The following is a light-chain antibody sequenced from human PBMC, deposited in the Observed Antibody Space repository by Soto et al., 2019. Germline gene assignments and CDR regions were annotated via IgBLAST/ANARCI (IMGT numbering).Light chain of an antibody. J-gene: IGLJ2*01. V-gene: IGLV2-14*01. CDR3: SSYRSSRTLVV. CDR2: EVR. CDR1: SSDVGGYAY. Sequence: QSALTQPASVSGSLGQSITISCTGTSSDVGGYAYVSWYQQHPGKAPKLIIYEVRNRPSGVSNRFSGSKSGNTASLTISGLQAEDEAEYYCSSYRSSRTLVVFGGGTKLTVL.